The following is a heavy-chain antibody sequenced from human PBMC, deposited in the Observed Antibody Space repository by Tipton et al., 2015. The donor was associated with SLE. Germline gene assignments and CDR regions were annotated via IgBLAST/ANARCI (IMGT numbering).Heavy chain of an antibody. Sequence: LRLSCTVSGGSISSSSYYWGWIRQPPGKGLEWIGSIYYSGSTYYNPSLKSRVTISVDTSKNQFSLKLSSVTAADTAVYYCARGFYVADFSSGFFVNWFDPWGQGTLVTVSS. CDR2: IYYSGST. CDR3: ARGFYVADFSSGFFVNWFDP. V-gene: IGHV4-39*07. CDR1: GGSISSSSYY. J-gene: IGHJ5*02. D-gene: IGHD3-3*01.